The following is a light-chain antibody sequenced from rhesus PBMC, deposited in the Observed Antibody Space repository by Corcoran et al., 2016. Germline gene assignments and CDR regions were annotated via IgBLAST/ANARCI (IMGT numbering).Light chain of an antibody. CDR2: GGS. CDR1: QSLLHSNGNTY. J-gene: IGKJ2*01. Sequence: DIVMTQTPLSLPITPGEPASISCRSSQSLLHSNGNTYLHWYLQKPGQSPKLLIYGGSNRASGVPDRFSGRGSGTDFTLKISKVEAEDCGGYYCVQAIAFPYSFGQGTKVEIK. CDR3: VQAIAFPYS. V-gene: IGKV2-72*01.